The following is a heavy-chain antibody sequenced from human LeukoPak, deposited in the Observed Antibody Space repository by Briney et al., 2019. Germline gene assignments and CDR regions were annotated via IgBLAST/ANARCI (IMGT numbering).Heavy chain of an antibody. CDR2: IYWDDDK. CDR3: AHTRHGATPTRLDF. Sequence: ESGPTLVHPTHPLTLTCSFSGFSLPPGGEGGAWIRGPPGKAPEWLALIYWDDDKRFRPSLQNRLTVSKDTSKNQVVLSVTKMDPLDTGTYYCAHTRHGATPTRLDFWGQGILVVVS. V-gene: IGHV2-5*02. CDR1: GFSLPPGGEG. D-gene: IGHD4/OR15-4a*01. J-gene: IGHJ4*02.